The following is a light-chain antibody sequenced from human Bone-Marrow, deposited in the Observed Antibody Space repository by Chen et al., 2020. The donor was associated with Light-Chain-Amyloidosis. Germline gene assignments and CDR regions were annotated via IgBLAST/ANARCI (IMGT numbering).Light chain of an antibody. CDR1: DLPTKY. CDR2: RDT. CDR3: QSADSSGTYEVI. V-gene: IGLV3-25*03. J-gene: IGLJ2*01. Sequence: YELTQPPSLSVSPGQTGRITCSGDDLPTKYAYWYQQKPGQAPVLVIHRDTERPSGISERFSGSSSATTATLTISGVQAEDEADYHCQSADSSGTYEVIFGGGTKLTVL.